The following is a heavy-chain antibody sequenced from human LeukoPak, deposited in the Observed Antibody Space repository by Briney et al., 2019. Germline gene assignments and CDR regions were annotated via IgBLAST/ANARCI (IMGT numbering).Heavy chain of an antibody. CDR3: ARAGGITYYFDY. V-gene: IGHV3-30-3*01. CDR2: ISYDGSNK. CDR1: GFTFSSYA. Sequence: GGSLRLSCAASGFTFSSYAMHWVRQAPGKGLEWVAVISYDGSNKYYADSVKGRFTISRDNSKNTLYLQMNSLRAEDTAVYYCARAGGITYYFDYWGQGTLVTVSS. J-gene: IGHJ4*02. D-gene: IGHD3-16*01.